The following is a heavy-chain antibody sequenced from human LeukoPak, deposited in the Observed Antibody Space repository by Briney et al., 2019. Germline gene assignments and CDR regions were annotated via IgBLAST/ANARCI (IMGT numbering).Heavy chain of an antibody. D-gene: IGHD3-16*02. CDR3: TTAQTSYDYVWGSYRPDAFDI. CDR2: IRSKTYGGTT. Sequence: GGSLRLSCTASGFTFGDYAMSWFRQAPGKGLEWVRFIRSKTYGGTTEYAASVKGRFTISRDDSKNTLYLQMNSLKTEDTAVYYCTTAQTSYDYVWGSYRPDAFDIWGQGTMVTVSS. CDR1: GFTFGDYA. V-gene: IGHV3-49*03. J-gene: IGHJ3*02.